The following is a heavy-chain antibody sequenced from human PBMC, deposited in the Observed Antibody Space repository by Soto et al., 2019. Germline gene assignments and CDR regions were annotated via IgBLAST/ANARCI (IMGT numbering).Heavy chain of an antibody. D-gene: IGHD4-17*01. J-gene: IGHJ6*02. V-gene: IGHV3-23*01. CDR2: SSGSGGST. CDR3: AKEDYGDYSVYYYGMDV. CDR1: GFTFSSYA. Sequence: EVQLLESGGGLVQPGGSLRLSCAASGFTFSSYAMSWVRQAPGKGLEWVSASSGSGGSTYYADSVKGRFTISRDNSKNTLYLQMNSLRAEDTAVYYCAKEDYGDYSVYYYGMDVWGQGTTVTVAS.